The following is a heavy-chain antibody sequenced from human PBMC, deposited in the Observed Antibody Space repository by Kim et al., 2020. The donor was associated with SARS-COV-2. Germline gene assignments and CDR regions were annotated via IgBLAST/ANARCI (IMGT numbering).Heavy chain of an antibody. CDR3: ARPSETARPGSFDI. Sequence: YADSVKGRFTISRDNAKNTLHLQMNSLRAEDTAVYYCARPSETARPGSFDIWGQGTMVTVSS. D-gene: IGHD2-21*02. J-gene: IGHJ3*02. V-gene: IGHV3-74*01.